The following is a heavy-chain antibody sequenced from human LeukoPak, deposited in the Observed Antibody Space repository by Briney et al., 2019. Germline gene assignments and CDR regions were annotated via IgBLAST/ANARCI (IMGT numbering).Heavy chain of an antibody. D-gene: IGHD3-10*01. V-gene: IGHV1-46*01. CDR1: GYTFTSYY. CDR3: ARDDGYYGSGSYSPVF. Sequence: ASVKVSCKASGYTFTSYYMHWVRQAPGQGLEWMGLINPSGGSTSYAQKFQGRVTMTRDTSTSTVYMELSSLRSEDTAVYYCARDDGYYGSGSYSPVFWGQGTMVTVSS. J-gene: IGHJ3*01. CDR2: INPSGGST.